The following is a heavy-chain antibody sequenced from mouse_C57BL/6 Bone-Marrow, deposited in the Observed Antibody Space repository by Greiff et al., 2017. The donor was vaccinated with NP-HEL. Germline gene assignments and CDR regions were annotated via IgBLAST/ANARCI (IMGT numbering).Heavy chain of an antibody. V-gene: IGHV5-12*01. J-gene: IGHJ3*01. Sequence: EVQGVESGGGLVQPGGSLKLSCAASGFTFSDYYMYWVRQTPEKRLEWVAYISNGGGSTYYPDTVKGRFTISRDNAKNTLYLQMSRLKSEDTAMYYCARRSYSNYSWFAYWGQGTLVTVSA. CDR2: ISNGGGST. CDR3: ARRSYSNYSWFAY. D-gene: IGHD2-5*01. CDR1: GFTFSDYY.